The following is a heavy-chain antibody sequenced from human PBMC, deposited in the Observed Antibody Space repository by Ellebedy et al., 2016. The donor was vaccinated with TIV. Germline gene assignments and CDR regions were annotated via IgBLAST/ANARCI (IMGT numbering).Heavy chain of an antibody. D-gene: IGHD6-13*01. V-gene: IGHV1-18*04. J-gene: IGHJ4*02. CDR3: AREVVPAAGTDF. CDR1: GYTFTRYG. Sequence: ASVKVSCKASGYTFTRYGIHWVRQAPGQGLQWMGWISTYNGNTDYSQRFQGRVTMTTDTSTRTDYMALRSLRSDDTAIFYCAREVVPAAGTDFWGQGTLVTVSS. CDR2: ISTYNGNT.